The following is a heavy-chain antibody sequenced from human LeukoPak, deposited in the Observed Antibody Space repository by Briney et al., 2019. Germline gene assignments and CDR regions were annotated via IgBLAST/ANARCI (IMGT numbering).Heavy chain of an antibody. CDR2: INHSGST. CDR3: ARALSRITIFGVVSYFDY. V-gene: IGHV4-34*01. D-gene: IGHD3-3*01. J-gene: IGHJ4*02. Sequence: PSETLSLTCAVYGGSFSGYYWSWIRQPPGKGLEWIGEINHSGSTNYNLSLKSRVTISVDTSKNQFSLKLSSVTAADTAVYYCARALSRITIFGVVSYFDYWGQGTLVTVSS. CDR1: GGSFSGYY.